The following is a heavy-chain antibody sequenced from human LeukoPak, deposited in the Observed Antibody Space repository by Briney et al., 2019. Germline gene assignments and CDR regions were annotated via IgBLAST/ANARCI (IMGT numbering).Heavy chain of an antibody. J-gene: IGHJ4*02. CDR1: GGSISSYY. Sequence: PSETLSLTCTVSGGSISSYYWSWIRQPPGKGLEWIGYIYYSGSTNYNPSLQSRLTISLDTSKNQFSLKLTSVTAADTAVYYCARDGSGYYDTSGYRNWGQGTLVTVSS. CDR3: ARDGSGYYDTSGYRN. CDR2: IYYSGST. D-gene: IGHD3-22*01. V-gene: IGHV4-59*12.